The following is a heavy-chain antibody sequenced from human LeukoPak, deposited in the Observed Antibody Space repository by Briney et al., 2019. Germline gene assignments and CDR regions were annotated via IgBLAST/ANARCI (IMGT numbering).Heavy chain of an antibody. CDR2: IIPIFGAA. V-gene: IGHV1-69*05. CDR3: ARPYDFWSGSYDAFDI. Sequence: SVKVSCKASGGTFSSYAISWVRQAPGQGLEWMGRIIPIFGAANYAQKFQGRVTITTDESTSTAYMELSSLRSEDTAVYYCARPYDFWSGSYDAFDIWGQGTMVTVSS. D-gene: IGHD3-3*01. J-gene: IGHJ3*02. CDR1: GGTFSSYA.